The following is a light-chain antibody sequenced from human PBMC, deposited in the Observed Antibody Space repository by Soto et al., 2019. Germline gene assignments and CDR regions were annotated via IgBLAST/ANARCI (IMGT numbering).Light chain of an antibody. V-gene: IGLV2-14*01. CDR1: SSDVGGYNY. Sequence: QSVLTQPASVSGSPGQSITISCTGTSSDVGGYNYVSRYQQHPGKAPKLMIYDVSNRPSGVSNRFSGSKSGNTASLTISGLQAVDDADYYCCSYTSSSTYVFGIGTKVTVL. CDR3: CSYTSSSTYV. CDR2: DVS. J-gene: IGLJ1*01.